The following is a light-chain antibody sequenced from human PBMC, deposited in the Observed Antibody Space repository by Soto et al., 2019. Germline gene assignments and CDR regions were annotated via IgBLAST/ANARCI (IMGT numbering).Light chain of an antibody. V-gene: IGKV1-13*02. CDR2: DAS. CDR1: QSISSY. CDR3: QQLNSYSTTWT. J-gene: IGKJ1*01. Sequence: IQMTQSPSPLSASVGDRVTLTCRSIQSISSYLNWYQQKPGKAPKLLIYDASSLESGVPSRFGGSGSGTDFTLNISSLQPEDFATYYCQQLNSYSTTWTFGQGTKLEIK.